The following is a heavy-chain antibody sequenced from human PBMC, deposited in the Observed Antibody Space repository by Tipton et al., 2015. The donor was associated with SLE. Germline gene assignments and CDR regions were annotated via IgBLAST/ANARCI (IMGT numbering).Heavy chain of an antibody. CDR3: ARGETDDSSGFDY. Sequence: LSLTCAVYGGSFSGYYWSWIRQPPGKGLEWIGEINHSGSTNYNPSLKSRVTISVDTSKNQFSLKLSSVTAADTATYYCARGETDDSSGFDYWGQGTLVTVSS. D-gene: IGHD3-22*01. CDR2: INHSGST. J-gene: IGHJ4*02. CDR1: GGSFSGYY. V-gene: IGHV4-34*01.